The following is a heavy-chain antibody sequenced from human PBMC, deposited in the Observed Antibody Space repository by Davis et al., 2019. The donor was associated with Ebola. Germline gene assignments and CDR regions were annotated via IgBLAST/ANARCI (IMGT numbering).Heavy chain of an antibody. CDR3: AKDLFWWSASDV. Sequence: PGGSLRLSCVASGFSFTTCATNWVRHAPGKGLEWVAGLGSSGRDPHYADSVRGRFTISRDDSKNTVFLQINSLGADDTAVYYCAKDLFWWSASDVWGQGTTVTVSS. J-gene: IGHJ6*02. CDR1: GFSFTTCA. V-gene: IGHV3-23*01. D-gene: IGHD2-8*02. CDR2: LGSSGRDP.